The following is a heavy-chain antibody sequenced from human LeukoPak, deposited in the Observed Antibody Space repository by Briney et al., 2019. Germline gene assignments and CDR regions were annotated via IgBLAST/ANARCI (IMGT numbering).Heavy chain of an antibody. D-gene: IGHD4-17*01. CDR2: IYYSGST. CDR1: GGSISSYY. J-gene: IGHJ4*02. Sequence: SETLSLTCTVSGGSISSYYWSWIRQPPGEGLEWIGYIYYSGSTDYNPSLKSRVTISVDTSKNQFSLKLSSVTAADTAVYYCARDRTVTTGWFDYWGQGTLVTVSS. CDR3: ARDRTVTTGWFDY. V-gene: IGHV4-59*01.